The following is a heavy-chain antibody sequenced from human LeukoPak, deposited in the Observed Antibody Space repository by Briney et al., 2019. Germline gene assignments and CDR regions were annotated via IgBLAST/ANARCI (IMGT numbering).Heavy chain of an antibody. V-gene: IGHV1-24*01. Sequence: ASVKVSCKVSGYTLTELSMHWVRQAPGKGLEWMGGFDPEDGETIYAQKFQGRVTMTEDTSTDTAYMELSSLRSEDTAVYYCATKVYCSGTSCYSTTFAPRSYYYMDVWGKGTAVTVSS. CDR2: FDPEDGET. CDR1: GYTLTELS. D-gene: IGHD2-2*01. J-gene: IGHJ6*03. CDR3: ATKVYCSGTSCYSTTFAPRSYYYMDV.